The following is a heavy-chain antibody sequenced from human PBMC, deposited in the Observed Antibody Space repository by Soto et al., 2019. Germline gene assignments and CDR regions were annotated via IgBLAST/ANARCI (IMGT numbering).Heavy chain of an antibody. D-gene: IGHD4-17*01. CDR2: IYWSDEK. CDR1: GFSLNTSGVG. J-gene: IGHJ4*02. Sequence: QITLKESGPALVKPTKTLTLTCTISGFSLNTSGVGVGWIRQPPGKALEWLALIYWSDEKRYSPSLKTRLTITKDTAKNQVVLTMTNMDPVDTATYYCARRPPYANYRDYWVQGTLVTVAS. V-gene: IGHV2-5*01. CDR3: ARRPPYANYRDY.